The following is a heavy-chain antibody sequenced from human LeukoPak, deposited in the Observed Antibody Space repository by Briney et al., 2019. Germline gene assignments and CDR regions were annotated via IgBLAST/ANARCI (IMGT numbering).Heavy chain of an antibody. J-gene: IGHJ3*02. CDR1: GYSFTSYW. D-gene: IGHD2-21*02. V-gene: IGHV5-51*01. CDR2: IYPGDSDT. CDR3: ASAYCGGDCYLNDAFDI. Sequence: GESLQISCKGSGYSFTSYWIGWVRQMPGKGLEWMGIIYPGDSDTRHSPSFQGQVTISADKSISTAYLQWSSLKASDTAMYYCASAYCGGDCYLNDAFDIWGQGTMVTVSS.